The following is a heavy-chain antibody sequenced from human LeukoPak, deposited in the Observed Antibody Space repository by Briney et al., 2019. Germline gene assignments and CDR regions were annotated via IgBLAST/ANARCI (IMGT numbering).Heavy chain of an antibody. J-gene: IGHJ3*02. CDR2: ISSSGSII. D-gene: IGHD3-22*01. Sequence: GGSLRLSCAASGFTFSSYEMNWVRQAPGKGLEWVSYISSSGSIIYYADSVKGRFTISRDSAKNSLYLQMNSLRAEDTAVYYCGRGAYYYDSSGYYGAFDIWGQGTMVTVSS. CDR3: GRGAYYYDSSGYYGAFDI. V-gene: IGHV3-48*03. CDR1: GFTFSSYE.